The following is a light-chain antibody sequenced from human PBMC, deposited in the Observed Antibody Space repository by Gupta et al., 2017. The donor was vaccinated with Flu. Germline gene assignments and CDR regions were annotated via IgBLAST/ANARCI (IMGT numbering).Light chain of an antibody. Sequence: DIVMTQSPDSMPVSLGERATINCKSSQSVLYSSNNENYLAWYQQKSGQPPKLLLYWASTRESGVPDRFSGSGSGTDFTLTISSLQAEDVAVYYCQQYYTTPYSFGQGTKLEIK. CDR2: WAS. CDR3: QQYYTTPYS. J-gene: IGKJ2*03. V-gene: IGKV4-1*01. CDR1: QSVLYSSNNENY.